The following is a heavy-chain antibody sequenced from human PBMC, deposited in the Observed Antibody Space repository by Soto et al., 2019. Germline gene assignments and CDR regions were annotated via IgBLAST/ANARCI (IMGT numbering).Heavy chain of an antibody. CDR3: ASEVSSTDGMDV. CDR2: IYYTGNT. V-gene: IGHV4-39*01. D-gene: IGHD2-15*01. CDR1: GDSSVSSSSYY. Sequence: PSETLSLTCTVSGDSSVSSSSYYWGWIRQPPGKGLEWIGSIYYTGNTFYSPSFRSRLTISVYTSKSQFSLKLRSVTAADTATYYCASEVSSTDGMDVWGQGTTVTVSS. J-gene: IGHJ6*02.